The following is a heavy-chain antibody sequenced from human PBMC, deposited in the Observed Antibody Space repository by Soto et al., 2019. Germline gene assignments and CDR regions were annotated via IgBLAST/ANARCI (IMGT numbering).Heavy chain of an antibody. CDR2: IYYRGST. J-gene: IGHJ6*03. CDR1: GGSISSCY. V-gene: IGHV4-59*01. CDR3: ARARVRGGIRSYFMDV. Sequence: SETLSLTCTVSGGSISSCYGFWILQPPGKGLERRGNIYYRGSTNYNPSLKSRVTISVDTSKNPFSLKLSFVTAADTVVYFCARARVRGGIRSYFMDVLSKGTSVIVSS. D-gene: IGHD3-10*01.